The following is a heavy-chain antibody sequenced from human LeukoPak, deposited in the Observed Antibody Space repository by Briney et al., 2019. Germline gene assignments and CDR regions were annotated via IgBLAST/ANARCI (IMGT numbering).Heavy chain of an antibody. CDR2: INPNSGGT. D-gene: IGHD4-11*01. V-gene: IGHV1-2*02. CDR1: GYTFTGYY. Sequence: ASVKVSCKDSGYTFTGYYMHWVRQAPGQGLEWMGWINPNSGGTNYAQKFQGRVTMTRDTSISTAYMELSRLRSDDTAVYYCARDNMTTVTSGSYYYYGMDVWGQGTTVTVSS. J-gene: IGHJ6*01. CDR3: ARDNMTTVTSGSYYYYGMDV.